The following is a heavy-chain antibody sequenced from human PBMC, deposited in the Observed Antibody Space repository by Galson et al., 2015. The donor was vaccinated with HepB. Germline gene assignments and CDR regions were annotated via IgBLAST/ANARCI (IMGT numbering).Heavy chain of an antibody. J-gene: IGHJ4*02. Sequence: SVKVSCKASGYTFTTYMHWVRQAPGQTLEWMGGINAGNGNTKYSQKFQGRVIITRDTSASTAYMELSSLRSEDTAVYYCVRKVKGEAGGYFDYWGQGTLVTVSS. CDR1: GYTFTTY. CDR2: INAGNGNT. D-gene: IGHD3-16*01. V-gene: IGHV1-3*01. CDR3: VRKVKGEAGGYFDY.